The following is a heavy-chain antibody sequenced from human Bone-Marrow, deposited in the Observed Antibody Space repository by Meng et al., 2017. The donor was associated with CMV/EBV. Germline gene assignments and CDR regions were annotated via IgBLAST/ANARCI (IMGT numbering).Heavy chain of an antibody. J-gene: IGHJ4*02. CDR3: ARVTLADEAGFFDY. Sequence: SGYTYTSYSISWVRQAPGQGLEWMGWISAYSRNTNDAQKLQGRVTMTTDTSTSTAYMELRSLRSDDTAVYYCARVTLADEAGFFDYWGQGTLVTVSS. CDR2: ISAYSRNT. CDR1: GYTYTSYS. V-gene: IGHV1-18*01. D-gene: IGHD6-19*01.